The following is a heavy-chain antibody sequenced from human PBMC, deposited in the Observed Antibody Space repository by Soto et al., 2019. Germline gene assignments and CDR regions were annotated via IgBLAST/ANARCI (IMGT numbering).Heavy chain of an antibody. CDR3: ARDARGSGLNWFDP. V-gene: IGHV3-66*01. CDR2: IYSGGST. D-gene: IGHD3-10*01. CDR1: GFTVSSNY. J-gene: IGHJ5*02. Sequence: GSLRLSCAASGFTVSSNYMSWVRQAPGKGLEWVSVIYSGGSTYYADSVKGRFTISRDNSKNTLYLQMNSLRAEDTAVYYCARDARGSGLNWFDPWGQGTLVTVSS.